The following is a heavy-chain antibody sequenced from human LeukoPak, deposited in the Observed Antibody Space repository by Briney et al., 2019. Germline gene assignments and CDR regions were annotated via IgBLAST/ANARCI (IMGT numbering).Heavy chain of an antibody. Sequence: SETLSLTCTVSGGSISSGSYYWSWIRQPAGKGLEWIGRIYTSGSTNYNPSLKSRVTISVDTSKNQFSLKLSSVTAADTAVYYCAREPYSSSNYFDYWGQGTLVTVSS. D-gene: IGHD6-6*01. V-gene: IGHV4-61*02. CDR3: AREPYSSSNYFDY. J-gene: IGHJ4*02. CDR1: GGSISSGSYY. CDR2: IYTSGST.